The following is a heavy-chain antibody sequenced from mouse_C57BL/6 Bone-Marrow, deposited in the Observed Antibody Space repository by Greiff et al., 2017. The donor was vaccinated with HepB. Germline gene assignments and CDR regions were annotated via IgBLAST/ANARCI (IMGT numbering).Heavy chain of an antibody. CDR1: GYTFTDYE. CDR2: IDPETGGT. J-gene: IGHJ2*01. D-gene: IGHD1-1*01. Sequence: VQLVESGAELVRPGASVTLSCKASGYTFTDYEMHWVKQTPVHGLEWIGAIDPETGGTAYNQKFKGKAILTADKSSSTAYMELRSLTSEDSAVYYCTREDGTTLPIDYWGQGTTLTVSS. V-gene: IGHV1-15*01. CDR3: TREDGTTLPIDY.